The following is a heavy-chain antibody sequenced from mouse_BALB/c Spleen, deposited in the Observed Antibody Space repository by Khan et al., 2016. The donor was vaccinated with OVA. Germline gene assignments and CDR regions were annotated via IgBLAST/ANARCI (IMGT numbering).Heavy chain of an antibody. CDR3: ARGGYGGFAY. D-gene: IGHD2-2*01. V-gene: IGHV1-9*01. CDR2: IFPGSVST. CDR1: GYTFSSYW. Sequence: QVQLQQSGGDLMKPGASVKISCKATGYTFSSYWIEWVKQRPGHGLEWIGQIFPGSVSTTYNEKFKGKATFTADTSSTTAYMQLSSLTSEDSAGYCCARGGYGGFAYWGQGTLVTVSA. J-gene: IGHJ3*01.